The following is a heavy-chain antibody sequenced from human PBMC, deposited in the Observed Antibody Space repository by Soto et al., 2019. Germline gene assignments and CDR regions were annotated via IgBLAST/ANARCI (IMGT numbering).Heavy chain of an antibody. V-gene: IGHV5-51*01. CDR1: GYSFTSYW. D-gene: IGHD3-10*01. J-gene: IGHJ6*02. CDR2: IYPGDSDT. Sequence: PGESLKISCKGSGYSFTSYWIGWVRQMPGKGLELMGIIYPGDSDTRYSPSFQGQVTISADKSISTAYLQWSGLKASDTAMYYCAGGGVRGVITRTRDYYGMDVWGQGTTVTVSS. CDR3: AGGGVRGVITRTRDYYGMDV.